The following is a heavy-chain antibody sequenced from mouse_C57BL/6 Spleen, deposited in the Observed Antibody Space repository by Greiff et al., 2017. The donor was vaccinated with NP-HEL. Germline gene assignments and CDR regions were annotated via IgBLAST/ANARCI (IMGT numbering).Heavy chain of an antibody. Sequence: QVQLQQSGAELVRPGASVTLSCKAWGYTFTDYEMHWVKQTPVHGLEWIGAIDPETGGPAYNQKFKGKAILTADKSSSTAYMELRSLTSEDSAVYYCTNYDYDVYAMDYWGQGTSVTVSS. CDR2: IDPETGGP. CDR3: TNYDYDVYAMDY. D-gene: IGHD2-4*01. J-gene: IGHJ4*01. CDR1: GYTFTDYE. V-gene: IGHV1-15*01.